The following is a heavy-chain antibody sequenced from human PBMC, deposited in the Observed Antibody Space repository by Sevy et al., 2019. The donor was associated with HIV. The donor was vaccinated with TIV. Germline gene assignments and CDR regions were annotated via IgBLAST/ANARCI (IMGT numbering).Heavy chain of an antibody. CDR3: ARTQDGVGSAPGDSASYPYAGDHYFDR. V-gene: IGHV4-39*01. Sequence: SETLSLTCTVSGDSVSTSNKFWGWIRQPPGKGLEWIGSIHLTLSTFYNSSLKSRVIISEDTSKNQFSLRLRSVSAAETAGYYGARTQDGVGSAPGDSASYPYAGDHYFDRWGRGTLVTVSS. CDR2: IHLTLST. J-gene: IGHJ4*02. D-gene: IGHD2-8*01. CDR1: GDSVSTSNKF.